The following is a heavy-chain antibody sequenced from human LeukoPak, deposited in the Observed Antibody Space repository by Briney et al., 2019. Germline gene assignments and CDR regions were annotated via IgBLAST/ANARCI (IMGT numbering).Heavy chain of an antibody. CDR2: VYTSGIT. J-gene: IGHJ6*03. V-gene: IGHV4-4*07. D-gene: IGHD3-9*01. Sequence: SETLSLTCTVSGDFINSYHWSWIRQPAGKGLEWIGRVYTSGITNYNPSLKSRITMSVDTSKNQFSLKLTSVTAADTAVYYCARHNGFDRGYYYYMDVWGKGTTVTVSS. CDR1: GDFINSYH. CDR3: ARHNGFDRGYYYYMDV.